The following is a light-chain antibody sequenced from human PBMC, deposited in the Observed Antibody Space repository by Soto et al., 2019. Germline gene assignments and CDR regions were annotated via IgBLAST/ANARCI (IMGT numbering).Light chain of an antibody. CDR1: QGISSY. J-gene: IGKJ1*01. CDR3: QQYENYWT. V-gene: IGKV1-8*01. Sequence: IQMTQSPSSLSASTGDRVTITCRASQGISSYLAWYQQKPGKAPKLLIYAASTLQSGVPSRFSGSGSGTEFTLTISSLQPEDFAVYYCQQYENYWTFGQGTKVDIK. CDR2: AAS.